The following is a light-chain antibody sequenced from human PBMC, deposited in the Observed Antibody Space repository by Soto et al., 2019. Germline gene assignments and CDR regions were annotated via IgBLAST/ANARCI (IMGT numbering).Light chain of an antibody. CDR2: GAS. Sequence: EIVLTQSPGTLSLSPGERATLSCRVSQSVSSTYLAWYQQKPGQAPSLLIYGASSRATGIPDRFSGSGSGTDFTLTISRLEPEDFAVYFCQQYGSSPLTFGQGTKVEIK. CDR1: QSVSSTY. CDR3: QQYGSSPLT. V-gene: IGKV3-20*01. J-gene: IGKJ1*01.